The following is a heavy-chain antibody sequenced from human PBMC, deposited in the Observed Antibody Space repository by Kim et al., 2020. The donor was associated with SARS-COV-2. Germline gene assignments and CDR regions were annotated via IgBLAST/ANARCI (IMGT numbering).Heavy chain of an antibody. V-gene: IGHV3-11*05. J-gene: IGHJ4*02. CDR3: ARDLDYYGSGSYPGY. Sequence: DSAKGRYTISRDTARNSLYLQMNSLRAEDTAVYYCARDLDYYGSGSYPGYWGQGTLVTVSS. D-gene: IGHD3-10*01.